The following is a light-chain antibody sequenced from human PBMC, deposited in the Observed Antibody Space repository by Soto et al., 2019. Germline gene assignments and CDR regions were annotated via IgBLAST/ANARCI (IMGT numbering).Light chain of an antibody. CDR1: SSNIGSNS. CDR2: RNN. CDR3: AAWDDSLSGVV. J-gene: IGLJ2*01. V-gene: IGLV1-47*01. Sequence: QSVLTQPPSASGTPGQRVTISCSGSSSNIGSNSVYWYQQLPGTAPKLLIYRNNQRPSGVPDRFSGSKSGTSASLAISGLRSEDEADYCCAAWDDSLSGVVFGGGTKLTVL.